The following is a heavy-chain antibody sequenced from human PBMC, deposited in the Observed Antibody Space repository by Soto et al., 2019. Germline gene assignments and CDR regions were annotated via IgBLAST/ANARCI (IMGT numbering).Heavy chain of an antibody. V-gene: IGHV1-18*01. Sequence: QVQLVQSGAEVKKPGASVKVSCKASGYTFTSYGISWVRQAPGQGLEWMGWISAYNGNTNYAQKLQGRVTMTTDTSTSTAXXEXRXQRSDETAVYYCARDRYYYGSGKHTTRTPKRYGMDVWGQGTTVTVSS. J-gene: IGHJ6*02. CDR1: GYTFTSYG. CDR3: ARDRYYYGSGKHTTRTPKRYGMDV. D-gene: IGHD3-10*01. CDR2: ISAYNGNT.